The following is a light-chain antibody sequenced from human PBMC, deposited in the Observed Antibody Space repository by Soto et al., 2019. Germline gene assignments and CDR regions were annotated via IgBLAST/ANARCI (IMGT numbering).Light chain of an antibody. J-gene: IGLJ2*01. CDR3: SSFTNSRTLVI. CDR1: SSDVGGYNF. CDR2: AVS. V-gene: IGLV2-14*01. Sequence: QSALTQPASVSGSPGQSITISCTGTSSDVGGYNFVSWYQQHPGKAPKLMIYAVSNRPSGVSDRFSGSKSGNTASLTISGLQAEDEADYYCSSFTNSRTLVIFGGGTKVTVL.